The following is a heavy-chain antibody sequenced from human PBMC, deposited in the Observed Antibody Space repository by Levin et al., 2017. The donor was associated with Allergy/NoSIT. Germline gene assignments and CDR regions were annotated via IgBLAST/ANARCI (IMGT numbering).Heavy chain of an antibody. CDR2: ISYDGSNK. CDR3: AKDPNLTVTKLGDY. Sequence: PGGSLRLSCAASGFTFSSYGMHWVRQAPGKGLEWVAVISYDGSNKYYADSVKGRFTISRDNSKNTLYLQMNSLRAEDTAVYYCAKDPNLTVTKLGDYWGQGTLVTVSS. D-gene: IGHD4-17*01. V-gene: IGHV3-30*18. CDR1: GFTFSSYG. J-gene: IGHJ4*02.